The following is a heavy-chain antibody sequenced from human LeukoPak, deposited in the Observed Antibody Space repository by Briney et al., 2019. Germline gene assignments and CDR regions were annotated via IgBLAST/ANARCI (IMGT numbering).Heavy chain of an antibody. CDR3: AKSLFTSAAGSGRASDI. Sequence: SGGSLRLSCAASGFIFSSYAMSWVRQASGKGLEWVSGISAGGDLTFHADSLKGRFTISRDNYKNTLYLQMDSLRAEDTAVYYCAKSLFTSAAGSGRASDIWGQGTMVTVSS. CDR2: ISAGGDLT. V-gene: IGHV3-23*01. D-gene: IGHD3-10*01. J-gene: IGHJ3*02. CDR1: GFIFSSYA.